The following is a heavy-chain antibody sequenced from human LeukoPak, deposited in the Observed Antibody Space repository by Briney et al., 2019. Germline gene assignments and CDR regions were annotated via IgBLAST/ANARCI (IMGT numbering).Heavy chain of an antibody. J-gene: IGHJ4*02. CDR3: ATFYCTGGLCYSR. D-gene: IGHD2-15*01. CDR1: GYTFTSFD. CDR2: VDHNRGDT. V-gene: IGHV1-8*01. Sequence: ASVKVSCKASGYTFTSFDINWVRQATGQGLEWMGWVDHNRGDTGFAQRFQGRVTLTRDISITTAYMGLSSLRSEDTAVYYCATFYCTGGLCYSRWGQGTLVTVSS.